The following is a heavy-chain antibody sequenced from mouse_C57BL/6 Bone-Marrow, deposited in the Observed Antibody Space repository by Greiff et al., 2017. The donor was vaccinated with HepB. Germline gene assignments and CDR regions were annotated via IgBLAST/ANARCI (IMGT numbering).Heavy chain of an antibody. CDR2: ISNGGGST. Sequence: EVKLMESGGGLVQPGGSLKLSCAASGFTFSDYYMYWVRQTPEKRLEWVAYISNGGGSTYYPDTVKGRFTISRDNAKNTLYLQMSRLKSEDTAMYYCARLVTTVVDAYWGQGTLVTVSA. CDR1: GFTFSDYY. J-gene: IGHJ3*01. CDR3: ARLVTTVVDAY. D-gene: IGHD1-1*01. V-gene: IGHV5-12*01.